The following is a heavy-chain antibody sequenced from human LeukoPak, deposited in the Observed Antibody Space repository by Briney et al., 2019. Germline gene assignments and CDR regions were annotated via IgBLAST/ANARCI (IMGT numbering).Heavy chain of an antibody. Sequence: KSSETLSLTCAVYGGSFSGYYWSWLRQPPGKGLEWIGEINHSGSTNYNPSLKSRVTISVDTSKNQFSLKLSSVAPADTAVYYCARVREITMVRGVIRKRFFDYWGQGTLVTVSS. CDR1: GGSFSGYY. CDR3: ARVREITMVRGVIRKRFFDY. CDR2: INHSGST. V-gene: IGHV4-34*01. D-gene: IGHD3-10*01. J-gene: IGHJ4*02.